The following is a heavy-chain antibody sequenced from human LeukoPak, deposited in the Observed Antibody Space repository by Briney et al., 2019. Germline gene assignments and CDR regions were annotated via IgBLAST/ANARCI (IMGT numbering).Heavy chain of an antibody. D-gene: IGHD6-19*01. J-gene: IGHJ4*02. Sequence: GGSLRLSCAASGFTFSSYTMNWVRQAPGRGLEWVSYINTGSSTIYYADSVKGRFTTSRDNAKNSLYLQMNSLRAEDTAVYYCARVGNIVVAGGPDQYYFDYWGQGTLVTVSS. CDR3: ARVGNIVVAGGPDQYYFDY. CDR2: INTGSSTI. CDR1: GFTFSSYT. V-gene: IGHV3-48*04.